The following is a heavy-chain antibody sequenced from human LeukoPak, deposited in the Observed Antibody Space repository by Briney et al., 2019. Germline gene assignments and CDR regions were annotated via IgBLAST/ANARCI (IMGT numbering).Heavy chain of an antibody. CDR1: GYTFTSYG. D-gene: IGHD2-15*01. J-gene: IGHJ6*02. CDR3: ARAEYIDCSGGSCYPNYYGMDV. V-gene: IGHV1-18*01. Sequence: ASVKVSCKASGYTFTSYGISWVRQAPGQGLEWMGWISAYNGNTNYAQKLQGRVTMTTDTSTSTAYMELRSLRSDDTAVYYCARAEYIDCSGGSCYPNYYGMDVWGQGTTVTVSS. CDR2: ISAYNGNT.